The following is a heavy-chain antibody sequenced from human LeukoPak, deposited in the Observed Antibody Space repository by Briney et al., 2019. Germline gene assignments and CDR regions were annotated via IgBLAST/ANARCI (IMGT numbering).Heavy chain of an antibody. D-gene: IGHD6-13*01. Sequence: PSETLSLTRTVSGGSISSSSYYWGWIRQPPGKGLEWIGSIYYSGSTYYNPSLKSRVTISVDTSKNQISLKLSSVTAADTAVYYCARIGIAAAGTGWGDYWGQGTLVTVSS. CDR3: ARIGIAAAGTGWGDY. CDR1: GGSISSSSYY. J-gene: IGHJ4*02. V-gene: IGHV4-39*07. CDR2: IYYSGST.